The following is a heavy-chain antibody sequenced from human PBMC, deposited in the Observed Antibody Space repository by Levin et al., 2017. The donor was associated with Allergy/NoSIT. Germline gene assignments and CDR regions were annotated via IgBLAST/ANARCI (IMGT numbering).Heavy chain of an antibody. J-gene: IGHJ4*02. CDR3: ARLDGFGEVFRQNY. D-gene: IGHD3-10*01. Sequence: SETLSLTCTVSGGSISSSSYYWGWIRQPPGKGLEWIGSIYYSGSTYYNPSLKSRVTISVDTSKNQFSLKLSSVTAADTAVYYCARLDGFGEVFRQNYWGQGTLVTVSS. CDR1: GGSISSSSYY. V-gene: IGHV4-39*01. CDR2: IYYSGST.